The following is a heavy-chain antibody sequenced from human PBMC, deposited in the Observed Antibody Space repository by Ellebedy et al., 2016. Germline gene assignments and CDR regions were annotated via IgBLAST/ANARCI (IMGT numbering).Heavy chain of an antibody. J-gene: IGHJ3*02. V-gene: IGHV3-7*01. Sequence: GGSLRLSCAASGFTFSSYWMSWVRQAPGKGLKWVANIKQDGSEKYYVDSVKGRFTISRDNAKNSLYLQMNSLRAEDTAVYYCASSGWFDAFDIWGQGTMVTVSS. CDR3: ASSGWFDAFDI. CDR2: IKQDGSEK. CDR1: GFTFSSYW. D-gene: IGHD6-19*01.